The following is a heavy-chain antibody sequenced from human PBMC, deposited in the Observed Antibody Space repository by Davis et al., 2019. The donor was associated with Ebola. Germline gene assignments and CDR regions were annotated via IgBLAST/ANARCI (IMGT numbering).Heavy chain of an antibody. D-gene: IGHD6-19*01. J-gene: IGHJ6*02. CDR1: GGTFNRYT. Sequence: SVKVSCKASGGTFNRYTISWVRQDPGQALEWMGGIIPIFGTAIYAQSFQGRVTITADDSTSTAYMELSSLRSQDTAVYYCARADFSGYYYGLDVWGQGTTVTVS. CDR3: ARADFSGYYYGLDV. CDR2: IIPIFGTA. V-gene: IGHV1-69*13.